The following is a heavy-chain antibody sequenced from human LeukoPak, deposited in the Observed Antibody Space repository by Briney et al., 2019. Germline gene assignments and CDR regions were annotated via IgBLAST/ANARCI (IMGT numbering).Heavy chain of an antibody. Sequence: SETLSLTCTVSGGSVSSGSYYWSWIRQPPGKGLEWIGSIYYGGSTYYNPSLKSRVTISADTSKNQFSLKLSSVTATDTAMYYCARPHYYGSGSRVDYWGQGILVTVSS. CDR2: IYYGGST. D-gene: IGHD3-10*01. CDR3: ARPHYYGSGSRVDY. CDR1: GGSVSSGSYY. J-gene: IGHJ4*02. V-gene: IGHV4-39*01.